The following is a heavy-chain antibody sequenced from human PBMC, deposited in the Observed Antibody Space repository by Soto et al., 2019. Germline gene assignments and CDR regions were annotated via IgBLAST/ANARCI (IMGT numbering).Heavy chain of an antibody. Sequence: SVKVSCKASGGTFSSYAISWVRQAPGQGLEWMGGIIPIFGTANYAQKFQGRVTITADESTSTAYMELSSLRSEDTAVYYCARVYCGGDCYTNWFDPWGQGTLVTVSS. CDR1: GGTFSSYA. J-gene: IGHJ5*02. CDR3: ARVYCGGDCYTNWFDP. CDR2: IIPIFGTA. V-gene: IGHV1-69*13. D-gene: IGHD2-21*02.